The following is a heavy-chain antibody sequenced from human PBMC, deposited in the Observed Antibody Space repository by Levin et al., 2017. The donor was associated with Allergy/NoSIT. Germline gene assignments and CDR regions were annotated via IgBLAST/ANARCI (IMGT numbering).Heavy chain of an antibody. D-gene: IGHD4-23*01. CDR2: IYHSGST. CDR1: GGSISSGGYF. J-gene: IGHJ3*02. CDR3: ARDLGYGGNSGAFDI. Sequence: SETLSLTCAVSGGSISSGGYFWSWIRQPPGKGLEWIGYIYHSGSTYYNPSLKSRVNISLDRSKNQFSLKLTSVTAADTAVYYCARDLGYGGNSGAFDIWGQGTMVTVSS. V-gene: IGHV4-30-2*01.